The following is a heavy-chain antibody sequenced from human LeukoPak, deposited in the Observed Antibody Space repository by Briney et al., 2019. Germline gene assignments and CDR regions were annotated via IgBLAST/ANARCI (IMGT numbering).Heavy chain of an antibody. Sequence: ASVKVSCKASGYTFTSYGISWVRQAPGQGLEWMGWISAYNGNTNYAQKLQGRVTMTTDTSTSTAYMELRSLRSDDTAVYYCARDGALIPIFGVVIGRLDYWGQGTLVTVSS. V-gene: IGHV1-18*01. CDR1: GYTFTSYG. CDR2: ISAYNGNT. CDR3: ARDGALIPIFGVVIGRLDY. D-gene: IGHD3-3*01. J-gene: IGHJ4*02.